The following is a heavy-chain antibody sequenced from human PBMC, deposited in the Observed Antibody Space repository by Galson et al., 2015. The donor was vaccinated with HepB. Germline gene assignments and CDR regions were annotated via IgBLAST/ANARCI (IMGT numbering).Heavy chain of an antibody. D-gene: IGHD6-13*01. CDR2: IRSEASDYAT. J-gene: IGHJ4*02. V-gene: IGHV3-73*01. CDR1: GFTFSGSA. Sequence: SLRLSCAASGFTFSGSAIHWVRQASGKGPEWVGRIRSEASDYATAYAASLKGRFTISRDDSKNTAYLHMNSLKTEDTAVYYFLRLGDLSGYSSSWGQGTLVTVSS. CDR3: LRLGDLSGYSSS.